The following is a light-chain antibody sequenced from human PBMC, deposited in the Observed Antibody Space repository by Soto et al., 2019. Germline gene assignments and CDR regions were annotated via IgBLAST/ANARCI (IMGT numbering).Light chain of an antibody. CDR1: SSDVGGYNY. CDR2: DVS. CDR3: SSYTSSSTLLYV. J-gene: IGLJ1*01. Sequence: QSVLTQPASVSGSPGQSITLSCTGTSSDVGGYNYVSWYQQHPGKAPKLMIYDVSNRPSGVSNRFSGSKSGNTASLTISGLQAEDEAYYYCSSYTSSSTLLYVFGTGTKVTVL. V-gene: IGLV2-14*01.